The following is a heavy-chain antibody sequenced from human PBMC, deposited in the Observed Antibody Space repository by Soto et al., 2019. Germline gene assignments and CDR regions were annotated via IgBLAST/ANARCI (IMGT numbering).Heavy chain of an antibody. CDR2: ISYDGSNK. J-gene: IGHJ6*02. CDR1: GFTFSSYG. D-gene: IGHD6-13*01. V-gene: IGHV3-30*18. CDR3: AKIADRYSTDYYYYYGMDV. Sequence: GSLRVSCAASGFTFSSYGMHWVRQAPGKGLEWVAVISYDGSNKYYADSVKGRFTISRDNSKNTLYLQMNSLRAEDTAVYYCAKIADRYSTDYYYYYGMDVWGQGTTVTVSS.